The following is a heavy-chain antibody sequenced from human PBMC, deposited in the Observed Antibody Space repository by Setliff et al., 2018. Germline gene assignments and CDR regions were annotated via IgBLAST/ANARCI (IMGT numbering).Heavy chain of an antibody. CDR2: IYSGAGHT. CDR1: GFTVSNTY. D-gene: IGHD2-21*01. V-gene: IGHV3-66*01. Sequence: AGGSLRLSCAASGFTVSNTYMSWVRQAPGRGLEWVSTIYSGAGHTFYVDSVKGRFTISRYPSQNTLVLQMNSLRVEDTALYYCAKDVGFVVVKNIFDYWGQGTLVTVSS. CDR3: AKDVGFVVVKNIFDY. J-gene: IGHJ4*02.